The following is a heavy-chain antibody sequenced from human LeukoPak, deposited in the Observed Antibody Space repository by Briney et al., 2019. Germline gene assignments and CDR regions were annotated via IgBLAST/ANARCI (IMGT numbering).Heavy chain of an antibody. Sequence: SQTLFLTCTVSGGSISSGDYYWSWIRQPPGKGLEWIGYIHYSGSTYYGPFLKSRVTMSVDTSQNQFSLKLSSVTAADTAVYYCARGGGHCSGGNCYSLWFDPWGQGTLVTVSS. CDR1: GGSISSGDYY. V-gene: IGHV4-30-4*01. J-gene: IGHJ5*02. CDR3: ARGGGHCSGGNCYSLWFDP. CDR2: IHYSGST. D-gene: IGHD2-15*01.